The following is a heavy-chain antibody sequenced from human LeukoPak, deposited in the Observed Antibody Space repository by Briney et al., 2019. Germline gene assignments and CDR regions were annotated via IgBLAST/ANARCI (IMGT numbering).Heavy chain of an antibody. D-gene: IGHD1-26*01. CDR3: ARSTVGTSCCTAVDY. J-gene: IGHJ4*02. Sequence: SGGSLRLSCAASGFTFGTYAMTWVRQAPGKGLEWVSGISAGGDRTYYADSVKGRFTISRDNSKNTLYLQMNSLRAEDTAEYYCARSTVGTSCCTAVDYWGQGTLVTVSS. CDR1: GFTFGTYA. V-gene: IGHV3-23*01. CDR2: ISAGGDRT.